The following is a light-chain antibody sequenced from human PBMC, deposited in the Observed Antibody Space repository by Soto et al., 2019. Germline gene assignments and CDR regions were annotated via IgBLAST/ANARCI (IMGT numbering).Light chain of an antibody. Sequence: DTVMTQSPDSLAVSLGERATINCRSSRSILSSSNNKNYLAWYQQKPGQPPKLLVYWASTRESGVPDRFSGSGSGTDLTLTISILQAEDVAVYYCQQYFNTPFTFGPGTKGEIK. CDR2: WAS. CDR1: RSILSSSNNKNY. J-gene: IGKJ3*01. CDR3: QQYFNTPFT. V-gene: IGKV4-1*01.